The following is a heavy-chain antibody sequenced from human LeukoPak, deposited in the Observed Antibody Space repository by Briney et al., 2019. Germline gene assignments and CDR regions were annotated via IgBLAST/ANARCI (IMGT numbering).Heavy chain of an antibody. CDR2: INHSGST. CDR1: GFTFSSYA. Sequence: PGGSLRLSCAASGFTFSSYAMSWVRQAPGKGLEWIGEINHSGSTNYNPSLKSRVTISVDTSRNQFSLKLSSVTAADTAVYYCARGQGSEPAAIHYYYYMDVWGKGTTVTVSS. V-gene: IGHV4-34*01. D-gene: IGHD2-2*02. CDR3: ARGQGSEPAAIHYYYYMDV. J-gene: IGHJ6*03.